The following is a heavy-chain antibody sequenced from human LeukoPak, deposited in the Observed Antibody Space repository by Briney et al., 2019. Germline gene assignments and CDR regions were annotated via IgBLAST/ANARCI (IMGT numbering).Heavy chain of an antibody. CDR3: ARVAVAGLGGYYFDY. CDR2: ISYDGSNK. Sequence: GGSLRLSCAASGFTFSSYAMHWVRQAPGKGLEWVAVISYDGSNKYYADSVKGRFTISRDNSKNTLYQQMNSLRAEDTAVYYCARVAVAGLGGYYFDYWGQGTLVTVSS. CDR1: GFTFSSYA. J-gene: IGHJ4*02. D-gene: IGHD6-19*01. V-gene: IGHV3-30-3*01.